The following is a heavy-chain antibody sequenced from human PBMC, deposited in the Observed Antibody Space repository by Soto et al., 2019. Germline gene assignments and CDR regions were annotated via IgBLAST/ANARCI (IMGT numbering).Heavy chain of an antibody. V-gene: IGHV1-8*01. CDR3: ARGSWRPRVGKPFDY. J-gene: IGHJ4*02. Sequence: GASVKVSCKASGYTFTSYDINWVRQATGQGLEWMGWMNPNSGNTGYAQKFQGRVTMTRNTSISAAYMEPSSLRSEDTAVYYCARGSWRPRVGKPFDYWGQGTLVTVSS. CDR1: GYTFTSYD. CDR2: MNPNSGNT. D-gene: IGHD1-26*01.